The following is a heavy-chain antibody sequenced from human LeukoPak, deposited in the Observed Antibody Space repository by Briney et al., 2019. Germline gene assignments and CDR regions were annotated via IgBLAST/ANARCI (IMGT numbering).Heavy chain of an antibody. CDR3: ATSDFAAHFDY. CDR1: GFTFDDYA. D-gene: IGHD2/OR15-2a*01. V-gene: IGHV3-43*02. Sequence: PGGSLRLSCAASGFTFDDYAMHWVRQAPGKGLGLGSLISGDGGSTYYADSVKGRFTFARDNIKNSLYPQMNSLGTEDTALYYCATSDFAAHFDYWGQGTLVTVSS. J-gene: IGHJ4*02. CDR2: ISGDGGST.